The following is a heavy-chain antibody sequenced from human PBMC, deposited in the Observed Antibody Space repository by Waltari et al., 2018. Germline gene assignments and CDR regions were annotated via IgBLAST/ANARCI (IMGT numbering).Heavy chain of an antibody. Sequence: QVQLVQSGAEVKKPGASVKVSCKASGYTFTSYAMHWVHQAPGQRLEWMGWINAGNGNTKYSQKFQGRVTITRDTSASTAYMELSSLRSEDTAVYYCAGGSPSYYFDYWGQGTLVTVSS. CDR1: GYTFTSYA. V-gene: IGHV1-3*01. CDR3: AGGSPSYYFDY. D-gene: IGHD3-16*01. J-gene: IGHJ4*02. CDR2: INAGNGNT.